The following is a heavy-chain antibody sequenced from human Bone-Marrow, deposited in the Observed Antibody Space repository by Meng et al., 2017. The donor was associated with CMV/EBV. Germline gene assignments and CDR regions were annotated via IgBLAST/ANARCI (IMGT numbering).Heavy chain of an antibody. Sequence: GGSLRLSCAASGFTFSSYSMNWVRQAPGKGLEWVSSISSSSSYICYADSVKGRFTISRDNAKNSLYLQMNSLRAEDTAVYYCARDLSRTMDVWGQGTTITVSS. D-gene: IGHD1-14*01. CDR2: ISSSSSYI. CDR3: ARDLSRTMDV. CDR1: GFTFSSYS. V-gene: IGHV3-21*01. J-gene: IGHJ6*02.